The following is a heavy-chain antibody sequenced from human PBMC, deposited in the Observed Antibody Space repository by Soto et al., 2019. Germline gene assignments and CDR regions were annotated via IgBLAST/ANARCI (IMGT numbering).Heavy chain of an antibody. CDR1: GFTFSSYG. CDR3: AKRGVVRGVIWALENDAFDI. V-gene: IGHV3-30*18. CDR2: ISYDGSNK. J-gene: IGHJ3*02. Sequence: PGGSLRLSCAASGFTFSSYGMHWVRQAPGKGLEWVAVISYDGSNKYYADSVKGRFTISRDNSKNTLYLQMNSLRAEDTAVYYCAKRGVVRGVIWALENDAFDIWGQGTMVTVSS. D-gene: IGHD3-10*01.